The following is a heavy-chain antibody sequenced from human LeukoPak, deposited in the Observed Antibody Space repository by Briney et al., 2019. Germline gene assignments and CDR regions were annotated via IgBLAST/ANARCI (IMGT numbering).Heavy chain of an antibody. D-gene: IGHD3-22*01. V-gene: IGHV1-46*01. CDR2: INPSAGST. CDR1: GYTFTSYY. J-gene: IGHJ4*02. Sequence: ASVKVSCKASGYTFTSYYMHWVRQAPRLGLEWMGIINPSAGSTNYAQKFQGRVTMTTDTSTSTAYMELRSLRSDDTAVYYCARSAWSYYDSSGYWGQGTLVTVSS. CDR3: ARSAWSYYDSSGY.